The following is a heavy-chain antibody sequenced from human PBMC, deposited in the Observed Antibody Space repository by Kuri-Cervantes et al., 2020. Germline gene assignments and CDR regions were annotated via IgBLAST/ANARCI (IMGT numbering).Heavy chain of an antibody. Sequence: SETLSLTCAVSGGSISSGGYSWSWIRQPPGKGLEWIGYIYHRGSTYYNPSLKSRVTISVDRSKNQFSLKLSSVTAAGTAVYYCARAPGDYGLEGNNWFDPWGQGTLVTVSS. CDR3: ARAPGDYGLEGNNWFDP. J-gene: IGHJ5*02. CDR1: GGSISSGGYS. CDR2: IYHRGST. V-gene: IGHV4-30-2*01. D-gene: IGHD4-17*01.